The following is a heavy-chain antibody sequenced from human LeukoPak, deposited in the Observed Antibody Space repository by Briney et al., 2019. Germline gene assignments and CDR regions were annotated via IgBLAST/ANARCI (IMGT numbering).Heavy chain of an antibody. CDR2: IYYSGST. V-gene: IGHV4-31*03. D-gene: IGHD3-22*01. CDR1: GGSISSGGYY. CDR3: ARGLYYYDSSGYPNWFDP. J-gene: IGHJ5*02. Sequence: SETLSLTCTVSGGSISSGGYYWSWIRQHPGKGLEWIGYIYYSGSTYYNPSLKSRVTISVDTSKNQFSLKLSSVTAADTAVYYCARGLYYYDSSGYPNWFDPWGQGTLVTVSS.